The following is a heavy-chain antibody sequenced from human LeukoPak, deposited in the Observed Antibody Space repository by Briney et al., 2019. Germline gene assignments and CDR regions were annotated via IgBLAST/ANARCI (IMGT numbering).Heavy chain of an antibody. CDR2: IYSGGRT. CDR3: ARVLSGRGSLYSYYYYMDV. J-gene: IGHJ6*03. Sequence: GGSLRLSCAASGFTVSSNYMSWVRQAPGKGLEWVSVIYSGGRTYYGDSVKGRFTFSRDNSKNTLYLQMNSLRAEDTAVYYCARVLSGRGSLYSYYYYMDVWGKGTTVTISS. D-gene: IGHD3-10*01. CDR1: GFTVSSNY. V-gene: IGHV3-53*01.